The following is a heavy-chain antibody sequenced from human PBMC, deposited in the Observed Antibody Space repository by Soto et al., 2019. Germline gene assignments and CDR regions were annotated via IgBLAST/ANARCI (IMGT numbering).Heavy chain of an antibody. J-gene: IGHJ4*02. Sequence: EVQLLESGGGLVQPGGSLRLSCAASGFPFSRYAMSWVRQAPGKGLKWVSIISGSGGDRHYADSVEGRFTISRDNSNNTLYMKKTSLSSEDTAVDYCAKGKPHTIFGLDPLFDYWGPGTRVTVSS. V-gene: IGHV3-23*01. CDR2: ISGSGGDR. CDR1: GFPFSRYA. CDR3: AKGKPHTIFGLDPLFDY. D-gene: IGHD3-3*01.